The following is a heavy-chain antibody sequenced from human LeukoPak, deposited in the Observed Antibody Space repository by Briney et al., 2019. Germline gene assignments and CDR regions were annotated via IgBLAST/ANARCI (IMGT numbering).Heavy chain of an antibody. CDR3: AKGTDYYYYYYMDV. V-gene: IGHV3-23*01. Sequence: GGSLRLSCAASGFTFSSYAMSWVRQAPGKGLEWVSAISGSGGSTYYADSVKGRFTISRHNSKNTLYLQMNSLRAEDTAVYYCAKGTDYYYYYYMDVWGKGTTVTVSS. CDR1: GFTFSSYA. CDR2: ISGSGGST. J-gene: IGHJ6*03.